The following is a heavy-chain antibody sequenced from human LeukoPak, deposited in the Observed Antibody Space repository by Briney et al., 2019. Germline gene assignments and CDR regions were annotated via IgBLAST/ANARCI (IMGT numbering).Heavy chain of an antibody. CDR1: GFTFSNAW. D-gene: IGHD3-10*01. CDR3: TSDIYYYGSGDPKDY. CDR2: IKQDGSEK. V-gene: IGHV3-7*01. Sequence: SGGSLRLSCAASGFTFSNAWMSWVRQAPGKGLEWVANIKQDGSEKYYVDSVKGRFTISRDDSKSIAYLQMNSLKTEDTAVYYCTSDIYYYGSGDPKDYWGQGTLVTVSS. J-gene: IGHJ4*02.